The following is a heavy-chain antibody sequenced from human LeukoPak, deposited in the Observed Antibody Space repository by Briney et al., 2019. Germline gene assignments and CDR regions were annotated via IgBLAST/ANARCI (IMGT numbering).Heavy chain of an antibody. Sequence: GESLKISCKGSGYRFASYWISWVRQMPGKGQEWMGRIDPSDSHTNYSPSFQGHVTISGDKSISTAYLQWSSLKASDTAMYYCARQYHYDSSGYPYAFEIWGPGTLVTVSS. CDR1: GYRFASYW. V-gene: IGHV5-10-1*01. CDR2: IDPSDSHT. J-gene: IGHJ3*02. D-gene: IGHD3-22*01. CDR3: ARQYHYDSSGYPYAFEI.